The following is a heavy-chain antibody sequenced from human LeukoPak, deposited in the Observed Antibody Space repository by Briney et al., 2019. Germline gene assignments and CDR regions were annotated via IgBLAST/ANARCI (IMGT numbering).Heavy chain of an antibody. CDR2: IYYSGST. Sequence: SETLSLTCTVSGGSISSSSYYWGWIRQPPGKGLEWIGSIYYSGSTYYNPSLKSRVTISVDTSKNQFSLKLSSVTAADTAVYYCARETYGAFRSYYFDYWGQGTLVTVSS. V-gene: IGHV4-39*07. CDR1: GGSISSSSYY. J-gene: IGHJ4*02. D-gene: IGHD4-17*01. CDR3: ARETYGAFRSYYFDY.